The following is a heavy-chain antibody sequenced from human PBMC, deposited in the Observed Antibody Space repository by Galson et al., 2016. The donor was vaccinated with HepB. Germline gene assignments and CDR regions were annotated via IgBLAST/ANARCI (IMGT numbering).Heavy chain of an antibody. Sequence: LSLTCTVSSGSITNYYWSWFRQPPGKGLEWLAFIFHRGTTNSNPSLRGRVSISLDTSRNQFSLRLTSVTAADTAVYYCATTDGDFWGQGTLVTVSS. CDR2: IFHRGTT. CDR3: ATTDGDF. J-gene: IGHJ4*02. V-gene: IGHV4-59*12. CDR1: SGSITNYY. D-gene: IGHD2-21*01.